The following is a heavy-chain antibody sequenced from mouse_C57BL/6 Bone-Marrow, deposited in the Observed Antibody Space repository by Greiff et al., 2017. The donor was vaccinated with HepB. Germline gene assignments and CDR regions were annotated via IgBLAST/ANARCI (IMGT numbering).Heavy chain of an antibody. D-gene: IGHD2-12*01. CDR2: INPGSGGT. Sequence: QVQLKESGAELVRPGTSVKVSCKASGYAFTNYLIEWVKQRPGQGLEWIGVINPGSGGTNYNEKFKGKATLTADKSSSTAYMQLSSLTSEDSAVYDCARHSNDVHEYYARDYWGQGTSVTVSS. J-gene: IGHJ4*01. CDR3: ARHSNDVHEYYARDY. CDR1: GYAFTNYL. V-gene: IGHV1-54*01.